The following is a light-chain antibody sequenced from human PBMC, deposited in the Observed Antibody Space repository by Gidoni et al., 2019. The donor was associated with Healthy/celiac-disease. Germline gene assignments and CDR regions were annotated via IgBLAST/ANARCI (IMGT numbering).Light chain of an antibody. CDR1: QSVSSSY. CDR3: QQYGSSPNS. Sequence: EIVLTHTPGTLSLSPGEKATLSCRARQSVSSSYLAGYKQKPGQAPRLLIYGASSRATGIPDRFSGSGSGTDFTLTISRLEPEDFAVYYCQQYGSSPNSFGQGTKLEIK. J-gene: IGKJ2*03. CDR2: GAS. V-gene: IGKV3-20*01.